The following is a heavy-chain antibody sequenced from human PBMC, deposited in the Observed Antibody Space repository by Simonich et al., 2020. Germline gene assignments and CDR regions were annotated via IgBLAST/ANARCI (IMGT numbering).Heavy chain of an antibody. CDR3: ARWAYSSSYFDY. Sequence: QLQLQESGPGLVKPSETLSLTCTVSGGSISSSSYYWGWIRQPPGRGLEWIGGTDYSGDTYSNPSLKMRVTISGDPSKNQFALKLSSVTAADTAVYYCARWAYSSSYFDYWGQGTLVTVSS. CDR1: GGSISSSSYY. CDR2: TDYSGDT. D-gene: IGHD6-6*01. V-gene: IGHV4-39*01. J-gene: IGHJ4*02.